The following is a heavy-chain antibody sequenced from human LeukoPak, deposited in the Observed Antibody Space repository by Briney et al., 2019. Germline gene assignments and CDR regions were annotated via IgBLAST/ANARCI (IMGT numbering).Heavy chain of an antibody. CDR3: ARDTSVGSGMQY. CDR2: IYHGGTT. CDR1: GGPLSTYA. D-gene: IGHD3-10*01. J-gene: IGHJ4*02. V-gene: IGHV4-59*01. Sequence: SETLSLTCSVSGGPLSTYAWSWVRQSPGKGLEWIGYIYHGGTTNYSPSLKSRATISAHTARNQFSLRLRSVTAADTAIYYCARDTSVGSGMQYWGQGTLVSVSS.